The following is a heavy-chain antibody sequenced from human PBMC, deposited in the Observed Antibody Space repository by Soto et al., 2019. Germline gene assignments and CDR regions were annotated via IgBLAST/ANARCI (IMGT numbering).Heavy chain of an antibody. CDR2: IYYSGST. Sequence: SETLSLTCTVSVGSVSSGSYYWSWIRQPPGKGLEWIGYIYYSGSTNYNPSLKSRVTISVDTSKNQFSLKLSSVTAADTAVYYCASVSGVDCSSTSCYSALFDYWGQGTLVTVSS. CDR1: VGSVSSGSYY. V-gene: IGHV4-61*01. J-gene: IGHJ4*02. D-gene: IGHD2-2*01. CDR3: ASVSGVDCSSTSCYSALFDY.